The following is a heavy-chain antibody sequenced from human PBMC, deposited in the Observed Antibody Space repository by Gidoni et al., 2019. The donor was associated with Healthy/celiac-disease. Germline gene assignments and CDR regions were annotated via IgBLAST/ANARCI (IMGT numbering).Heavy chain of an antibody. CDR2: SYYSGST. V-gene: IGHV4-59*01. CDR1: GVSISSYY. D-gene: IGHD6-6*01. Sequence: QVQLQESGPGLVKPSATLSLTCTVSGVSISSYYWSWIRQPPGKGLEWIGYSYYSGSTNYNPSLKSRVTISVDTSKNQFSLKLSSVTAADTAVYYCARSIAARPKGWFDPWGQGTLVTVSS. CDR3: ARSIAARPKGWFDP. J-gene: IGHJ5*02.